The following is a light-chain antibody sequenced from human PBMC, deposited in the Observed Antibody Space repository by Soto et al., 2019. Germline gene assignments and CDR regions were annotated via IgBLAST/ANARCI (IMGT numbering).Light chain of an antibody. CDR1: QSVRSSF. Sequence: ESVLTQSPGTLSLSPGERATLSCRASQSVRSSFLAWYQLKPGQAPRLLIYGASSRATGIPDRFSGSGSGTDFTLTISRLEPEDCAVYYCQRYDSSPWTFGQGTKVEIK. V-gene: IGKV3-20*01. CDR3: QRYDSSPWT. J-gene: IGKJ1*01. CDR2: GAS.